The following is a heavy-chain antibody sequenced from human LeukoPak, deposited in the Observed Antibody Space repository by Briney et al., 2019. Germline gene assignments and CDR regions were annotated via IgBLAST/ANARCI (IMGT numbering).Heavy chain of an antibody. J-gene: IGHJ5*02. CDR1: GGSISSSSYY. D-gene: IGHD6-13*01. CDR2: IYYSGST. V-gene: IGHV4-39*01. CDR3: ARHSGYSPDWFDP. Sequence: SETLSLTCTVSGGSISSSSYYWGWIRQPPGKGLEWIGSIYYSGSTYYNPSLKSRVTISVDTSKNQFSLKLSSVTAADTAVYYCARHSGYSPDWFDPWGQGTLVTVSS.